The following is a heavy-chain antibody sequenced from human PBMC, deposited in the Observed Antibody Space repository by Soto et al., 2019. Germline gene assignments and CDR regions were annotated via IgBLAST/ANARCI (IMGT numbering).Heavy chain of an antibody. J-gene: IGHJ4*02. D-gene: IGHD2-21*02. Sequence: EVQLLESGGGLVQPGGSLRLSCAASGFTFSSYAMSWVRQAPGKGLEWVSAISGSGGSTYYADSVKGRFTISRDNSKNTLYLQMTSLRAEDTAVYYCAKDGTKMGAYCGGDCYLWGQGTLVTVSS. CDR3: AKDGTKMGAYCGGDCYL. CDR2: ISGSGGST. CDR1: GFTFSSYA. V-gene: IGHV3-23*01.